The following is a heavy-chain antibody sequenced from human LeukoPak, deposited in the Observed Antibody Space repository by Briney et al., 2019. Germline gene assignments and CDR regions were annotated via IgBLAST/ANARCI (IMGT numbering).Heavy chain of an antibody. J-gene: IGHJ5*02. Sequence: ASVKVSCKASGYTFTSYYMHWVRQAPGQGLEWMGIINPSGGSTSYAQKFQGRVTMTRDMSISTAYMELSRLRSDDTAVYYCARDRAGRNWFDPWGQGTLVTVSS. CDR3: ARDRAGRNWFDP. D-gene: IGHD3-10*01. CDR2: INPSGGST. V-gene: IGHV1-46*01. CDR1: GYTFTSYY.